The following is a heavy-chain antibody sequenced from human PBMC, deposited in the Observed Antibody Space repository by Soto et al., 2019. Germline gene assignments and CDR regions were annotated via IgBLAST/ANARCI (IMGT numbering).Heavy chain of an antibody. Sequence: VVSVKVSCKVSGDTLTEVSMHWVRQSPEEGLEWMGGYDPEKGKRMSAQKFKGRLTMTEDTSTDTAYMKLISQENEDTAVYFCATGPPANAFGFCGHGT. CDR3: ATGPPANAFGF. V-gene: IGHV1-24*01. CDR2: YDPEKGKR. J-gene: IGHJ4*01. CDR1: GDTLTEVS.